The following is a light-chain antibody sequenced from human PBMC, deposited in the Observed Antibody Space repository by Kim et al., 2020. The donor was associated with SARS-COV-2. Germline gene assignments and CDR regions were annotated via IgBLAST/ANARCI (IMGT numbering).Light chain of an antibody. V-gene: IGKV3-11*01. CDR2: DAS. CDR1: QSVSKY. J-gene: IGKJ4*01. CDR3: QQRGDWPLT. Sequence: EIVLTQYPATLSLCPGERATLSCRASQSVSKYLIWYQQKPGQAPRLLIYDASNRATGIPARFSGSGSGTDFTLTISSLEPEDFAVYYCQQRGDWPLTFGGGTKVDIK.